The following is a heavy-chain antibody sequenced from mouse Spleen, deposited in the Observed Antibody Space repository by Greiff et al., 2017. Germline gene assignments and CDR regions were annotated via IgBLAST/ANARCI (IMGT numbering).Heavy chain of an antibody. V-gene: IGHV3-6*01. D-gene: IGHD1-1*01. CDR3: ATLITTVVGAMDY. CDR1: GYSITSGYY. Sequence: EVQLVESGPGLVKPSQSLSLTCSVTGYSITSGYYWNWIRQFPGNKLEWMGYISYDGSNNYNPSLKNRISITRDTSKNQFFLKLNSVTTEDTATYYCATLITTVVGAMDYWGQGTSVTVSS. CDR2: ISYDGSN. J-gene: IGHJ4*01.